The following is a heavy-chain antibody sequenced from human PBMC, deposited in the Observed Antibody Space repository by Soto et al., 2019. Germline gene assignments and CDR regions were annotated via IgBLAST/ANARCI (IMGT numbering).Heavy chain of an antibody. Sequence: GASVKVSCKTSCYTFSSRGISWVRQALGQGLEWMGWISPHKGDTYYAQRLQGRLTMTTDTSTSTAYMELRNLRSDDTAVYFCARDLDPSGSYYNDFWGQGTLVTVSS. J-gene: IGHJ4*02. V-gene: IGHV1-18*01. CDR1: CYTFSSRG. CDR2: ISPHKGDT. CDR3: ARDLDPSGSYYNDF. D-gene: IGHD3-10*01.